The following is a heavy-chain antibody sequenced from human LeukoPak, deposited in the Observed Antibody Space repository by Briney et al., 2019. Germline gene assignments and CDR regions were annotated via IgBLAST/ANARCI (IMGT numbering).Heavy chain of an antibody. J-gene: IGHJ6*03. CDR2: ITWDGVKT. Sequence: GGSLILSCAASGFNFGEYTMHWVRQAPGKGLEWLSLITWDGVKTQYADSVKGRSIISRDNSKNSLYLLLDSLRTEDTALYYCAKPSTNYYYFYHMDVWGKGTTVTVSS. V-gene: IGHV3-43*01. CDR3: AKPSTNYYYFYHMDV. CDR1: GFNFGEYT.